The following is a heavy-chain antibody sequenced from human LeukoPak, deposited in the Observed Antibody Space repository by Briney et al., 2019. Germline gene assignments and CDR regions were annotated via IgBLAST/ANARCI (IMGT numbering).Heavy chain of an antibody. Sequence: PSETLSLTCTVSGGSISSYYWSWIRQPPGKGLEWIGYIYYSGSTNYNPSLKSRVTISVDTSKNQFSLKLSSVTAADTAVYYCARGAYDSGSYSYFDYWGQGTLVTVSS. V-gene: IGHV4-59*01. D-gene: IGHD3-10*01. CDR3: ARGAYDSGSYSYFDY. CDR2: IYYSGST. CDR1: GGSISSYY. J-gene: IGHJ4*02.